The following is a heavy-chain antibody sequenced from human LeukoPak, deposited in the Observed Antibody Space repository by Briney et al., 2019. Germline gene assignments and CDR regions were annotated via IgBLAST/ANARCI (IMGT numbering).Heavy chain of an antibody. Sequence: PSETLSLAGTVSGGSISSYYWSWIRQPAGKGLEWIGRIYTSGSITYNPSLKSRVSMSVDTSKNQFSLKLSSVTAADTAVYYCAREPREVGATTVFDYWGQGTLVTVSS. V-gene: IGHV4-4*07. CDR1: GGSISSYY. CDR2: IYTSGSI. J-gene: IGHJ4*02. D-gene: IGHD1-26*01. CDR3: AREPREVGATTVFDY.